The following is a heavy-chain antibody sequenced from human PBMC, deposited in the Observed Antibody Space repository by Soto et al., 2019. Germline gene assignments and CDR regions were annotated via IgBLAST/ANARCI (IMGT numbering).Heavy chain of an antibody. CDR2: ISSSGSTI. V-gene: IGHV3-48*03. Sequence: GGSLRLSCAASGFTFSSYEMNWVRQAPGKGLEWVSYISSSGSTIYYADSVKGRFTISRDNAKNSLYLQMNSLRAKDTAVYYCAREKVGRLLEAPGAFDIWGQGTMVTVSS. J-gene: IGHJ3*02. D-gene: IGHD1-26*01. CDR1: GFTFSSYE. CDR3: AREKVGRLLEAPGAFDI.